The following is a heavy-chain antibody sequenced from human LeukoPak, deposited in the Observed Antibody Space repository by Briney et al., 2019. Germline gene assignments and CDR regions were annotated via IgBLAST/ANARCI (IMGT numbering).Heavy chain of an antibody. V-gene: IGHV1-69*13. CDR1: GGTFSSYA. CDR3: ARDNYGSPNWFDP. J-gene: IGHJ5*02. D-gene: IGHD4-11*01. Sequence: SVKVSCKASGGTFSSYAISWVRQAPGQGLEWMGGIIPIFGTANYAQKFQGRVTITADESTSTAYMELSSLRSEDTAVYYCARDNYGSPNWFDPWGQGTLVTVSS. CDR2: IIPIFGTA.